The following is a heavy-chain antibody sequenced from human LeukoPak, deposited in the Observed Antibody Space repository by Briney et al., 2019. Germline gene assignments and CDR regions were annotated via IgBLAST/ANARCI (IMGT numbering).Heavy chain of an antibody. D-gene: IGHD2-15*01. CDR3: ASPPDIALDY. V-gene: IGHV3-30*04. CDR2: ISYDGTNK. J-gene: IGHJ4*02. Sequence: PGGSLRLFCAASAFTSISYAMHWVRQAPGHGLEWLAVISYDGTNKYYADSVTGRFPISRDNSKNTLYLQLNSLRADDTAVYYCASPPDIALDYWGQGTLVTVSS. CDR1: AFTSISYA.